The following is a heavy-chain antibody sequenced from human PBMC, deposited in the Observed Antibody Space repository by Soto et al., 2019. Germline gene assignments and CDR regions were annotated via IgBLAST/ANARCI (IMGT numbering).Heavy chain of an antibody. Sequence: SVKVCCKASGGTFSSYAISWVRQAPGQGLEWMGGIIHIFGTANYAQKFQGRVTITADESTSTAFMELSSLRSEDTAVYYCARAYSDCNDGYYGMDVWGQGTTVTVSS. CDR3: ARAYSDCNDGYYGMDV. CDR2: IIHIFGTA. J-gene: IGHJ6*02. V-gene: IGHV1-69*13. CDR1: GGTFSSYA. D-gene: IGHD1-1*01.